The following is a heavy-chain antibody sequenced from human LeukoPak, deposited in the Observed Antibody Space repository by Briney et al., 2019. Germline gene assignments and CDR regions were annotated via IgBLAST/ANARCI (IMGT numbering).Heavy chain of an antibody. CDR3: ARGMYSGSYYYFDY. Sequence: SETLSLTCTVSGGSISSYYWSWIRQPAGKGLEWIGRIYTSGSTNYNPSLKSRVTMSVDTSKNQFSLKLSSVTAVDTAVYYCARGMYSGSYYYFDYWGQGTLVTVSS. V-gene: IGHV4-4*07. J-gene: IGHJ4*02. CDR2: IYTSGST. D-gene: IGHD1-26*01. CDR1: GGSISSYY.